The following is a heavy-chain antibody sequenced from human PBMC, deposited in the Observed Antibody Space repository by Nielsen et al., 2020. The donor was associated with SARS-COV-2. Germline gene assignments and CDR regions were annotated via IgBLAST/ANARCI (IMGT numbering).Heavy chain of an antibody. CDR1: GYTFTSYY. V-gene: IGHV1-46*01. J-gene: IGHJ4*02. CDR3: ARPHAGSYSPYYFDY. D-gene: IGHD1-26*01. CDR2: INPSGGST. Sequence: ASVKVSCKASGYTFTSYYMHWVRQAPGQGLEWMGIINPSGGSTSYAQKSQGRVTMTRDTSTSTVYMELSSLRSEDTAVYYCARPHAGSYSPYYFDYWGQGTLVTVSS.